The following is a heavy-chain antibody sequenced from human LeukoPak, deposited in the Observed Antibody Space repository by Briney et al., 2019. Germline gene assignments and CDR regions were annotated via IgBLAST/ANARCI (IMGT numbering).Heavy chain of an antibody. CDR3: ARDPTPLNYYGSGSYNDY. CDR1: GGSISSSSYY. CDR2: IYYSGST. D-gene: IGHD3-10*01. Sequence: SETLSLTCTVSGGSISSSSYYWGWIRQPPGKGLEWIGSIYYSGSTYYNPSLKSRVTISVDTSKNQFSLKLSSVTAADTAVYYCARDPTPLNYYGSGSYNDYWGQGTLVTVSS. V-gene: IGHV4-39*07. J-gene: IGHJ4*02.